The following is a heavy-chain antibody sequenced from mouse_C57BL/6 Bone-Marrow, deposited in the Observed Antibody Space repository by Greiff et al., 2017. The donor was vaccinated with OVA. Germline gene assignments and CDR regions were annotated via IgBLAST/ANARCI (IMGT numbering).Heavy chain of an antibody. CDR1: GFTFSSYA. CDR2: ISDGGSYT. J-gene: IGHJ3*01. D-gene: IGHD2-3*01. CDR3: ARDGDGYKFAY. Sequence: EVKLQESGGGLVKPGGSLKLSCAASGFTFSSYAMSWVRQTPEKRLEWVATISDGGSYTYYPDNVKGRFTISRDNAKNNLYLQMSHLKSEDTAMYYCARDGDGYKFAYWGQGTLVTVSA. V-gene: IGHV5-4*01.